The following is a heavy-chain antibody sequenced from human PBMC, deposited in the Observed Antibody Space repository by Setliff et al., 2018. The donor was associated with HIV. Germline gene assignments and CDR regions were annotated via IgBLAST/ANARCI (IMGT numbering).Heavy chain of an antibody. CDR2: IYISGTT. J-gene: IGHJ3*02. CDR3: AREHCSGGSCNGFDI. D-gene: IGHD2-15*01. V-gene: IGHV4-4*09. Sequence: PSETLSLTCTVSGGSISTSYWNWIRQPPGKGLEWIAYIYISGTTNYNPSLKSRVTISLDTPRNQFSLKLGSVTAADTAMYYCAREHCSGGSCNGFDIWGQGTMVTVSS. CDR1: GGSISTSY.